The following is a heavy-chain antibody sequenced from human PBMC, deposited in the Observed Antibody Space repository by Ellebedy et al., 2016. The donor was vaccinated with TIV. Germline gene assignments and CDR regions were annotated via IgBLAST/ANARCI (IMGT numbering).Heavy chain of an antibody. D-gene: IGHD6-13*01. Sequence: AASVKVSCKASGYTFTGYYMHWVRQAPGQGLEWMGWINPNSGGTNYAQKFQGRVTMTRDTSISTAYMELSRLRSDDTAVYYCAIGEAEGYSSSWYTDFQHWGQGTLVTVSS. CDR3: AIGEAEGYSSSWYTDFQH. J-gene: IGHJ1*01. V-gene: IGHV1-2*02. CDR1: GYTFTGYY. CDR2: INPNSGGT.